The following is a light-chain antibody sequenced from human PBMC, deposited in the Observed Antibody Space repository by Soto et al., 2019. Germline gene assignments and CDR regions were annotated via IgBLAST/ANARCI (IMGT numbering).Light chain of an antibody. V-gene: IGLV2-14*01. Sequence: QSALTQPASVSGSPGHSITISCTGTSSDVGGYNYVSWYQQHPGKAPKLMIYEVSNRPSGVSDRFSGSRSGNTASLTISGLQAEDESDYYCISYTSSSTWVFGGGTKVTVL. CDR1: SSDVGGYNY. CDR3: ISYTSSSTWV. CDR2: EVS. J-gene: IGLJ3*02.